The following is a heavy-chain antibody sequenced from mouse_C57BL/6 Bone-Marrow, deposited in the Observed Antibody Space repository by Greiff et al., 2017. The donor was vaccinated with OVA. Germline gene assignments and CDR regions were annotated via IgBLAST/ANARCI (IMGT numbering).Heavy chain of an antibody. CDR2: INPSTGGT. CDR1: GYSFTGYY. D-gene: IGHD2-4*01. J-gene: IGHJ3*01. Sequence: EVKLQESGPELVKPGASVKISCKASGYSFTGYYMNWVKQSPEKSLEWIGEINPSTGGTTYNQKFKTKATLTVDKSSSTAYMQLKSLTSEDSAVYYCARRDDYDEAWFAYWGQGTLVTVSA. CDR3: ARRDDYDEAWFAY. V-gene: IGHV1-42*01.